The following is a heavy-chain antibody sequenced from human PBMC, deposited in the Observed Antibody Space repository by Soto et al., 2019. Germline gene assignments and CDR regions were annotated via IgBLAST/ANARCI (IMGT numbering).Heavy chain of an antibody. V-gene: IGHV1-46*01. CDR2: INPRGGVT. D-gene: IGHD6-25*01. Sequence: QVQLVQSGAEVTKPGASVNVSCKATGYILTSFYLHWVRQAPGQGLEWMGVINPRGGVTNYAQNFKGRVAMTTDTSTSTVYLHLRSLRSDDTAVYYCARDALGGGRSGVSTWFDPWGQGTLVTVSS. CDR3: ARDALGGGRSGVSTWFDP. J-gene: IGHJ5*02. CDR1: GYILTSFY.